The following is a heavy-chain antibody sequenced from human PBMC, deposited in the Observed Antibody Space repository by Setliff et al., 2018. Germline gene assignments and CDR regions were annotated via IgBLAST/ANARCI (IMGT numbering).Heavy chain of an antibody. V-gene: IGHV4-4*07. CDR2: IYIGGSA. CDR1: GGSISSYY. D-gene: IGHD1-26*01. Sequence: PSETLSLTCTVSGGSISSYYWSWIRQPAGKGLEWIGHIYIGGSANYNPSLKSRVTMSIDTSKNQFSLKLSSVTAADTAVYYCARKGISALSGAFDMWGQGTKVT. CDR3: ARKGISALSGAFDM. J-gene: IGHJ3*02.